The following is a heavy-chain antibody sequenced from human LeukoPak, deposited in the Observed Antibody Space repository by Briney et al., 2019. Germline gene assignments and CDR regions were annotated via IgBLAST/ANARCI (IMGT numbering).Heavy chain of an antibody. CDR1: GGSISSYY. Sequence: SETLSLTCTVSGGSISSYYWSWIRQPPGKGLEWIGYIYYSGSTYYNPSLKSRVTISVDRSKNQFSLKLSSVTAADTAVYYCARVWGDYFDYWGQGTLVTVSS. CDR3: ARVWGDYFDY. CDR2: IYYSGST. D-gene: IGHD3-10*01. V-gene: IGHV4-59*12. J-gene: IGHJ4*02.